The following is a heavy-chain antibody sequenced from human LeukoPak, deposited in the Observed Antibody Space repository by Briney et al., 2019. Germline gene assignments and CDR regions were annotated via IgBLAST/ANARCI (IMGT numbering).Heavy chain of an antibody. CDR1: GGSISSYY. CDR3: ASSIAVAGYYYGMDV. Sequence: PSETLSLTCTVSGGSISSYYWSWIRQPPGKGLEWIGYIYYSGSTNYSPSLKSRVTISVDTSKNQFSLKLSSVTAADTAVYYCASSIAVAGYYYGMDVWGQGTTVTVSS. CDR2: IYYSGST. J-gene: IGHJ6*02. D-gene: IGHD6-19*01. V-gene: IGHV4-59*01.